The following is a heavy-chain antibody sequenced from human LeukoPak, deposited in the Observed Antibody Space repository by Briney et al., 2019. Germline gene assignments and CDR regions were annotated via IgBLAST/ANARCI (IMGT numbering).Heavy chain of an antibody. CDR1: GGTFSSYA. CDR3: ARPRHCSSTSCYWGYYGMDV. CDR2: VIPIFGTA. J-gene: IGHJ6*04. Sequence: GASVKVSCKASGGTFSSYAISWVRQAPGQGLEWMGGVIPIFGTANYAQKFQGRVTITADESTSTAYMELSSLRSKDTAVYYCARPRHCSSTSCYWGYYGMDVWGKGTTVTVSS. V-gene: IGHV1-69*13. D-gene: IGHD2-2*01.